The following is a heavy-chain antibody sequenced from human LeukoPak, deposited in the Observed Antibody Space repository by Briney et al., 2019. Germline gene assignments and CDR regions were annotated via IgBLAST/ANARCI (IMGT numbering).Heavy chain of an antibody. V-gene: IGHV1-2*02. J-gene: IGHJ4*02. CDR2: INPNSGGT. D-gene: IGHD5-12*01. CDR1: GYTFIGNY. CDR3: ARAYTGFEAFDY. Sequence: ASVKVSCKASGYTFIGNYMHWVRQAPGQGLEWMGWINPNSGGTKYAQKFQDRVTMTRDTSISTAYMELSRLKSDDTAAYYCARAYTGFEAFDYWGQGTLVTVSS.